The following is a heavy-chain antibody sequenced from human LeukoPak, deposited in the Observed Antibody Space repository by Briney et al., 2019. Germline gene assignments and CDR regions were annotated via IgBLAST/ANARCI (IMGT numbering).Heavy chain of an antibody. V-gene: IGHV3-23*01. CDR2: ISDSGGTT. Sequence: GGSLRLSCAASGFTFSSYAMSWVRHAPGEELEKVSAISDSGGTTYYADSVKGRFTTSRDNAKNLLYLQMNSLRDEDMAGYYCVRETNWVQDYWGQGTLVTVSS. D-gene: IGHD7-27*01. CDR1: GFTFSSYA. CDR3: VRETNWVQDY. J-gene: IGHJ4*02.